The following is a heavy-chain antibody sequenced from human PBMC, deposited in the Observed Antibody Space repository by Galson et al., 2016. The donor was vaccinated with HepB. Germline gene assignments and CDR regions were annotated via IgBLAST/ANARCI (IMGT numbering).Heavy chain of an antibody. CDR1: GFNFSSNW. CDR2: INGDGSLI. V-gene: IGHV3-74*01. Sequence: SLRLSCAASGFNFSSNWMHWVRQAPGKGLVWVSRINGDGSLIRYADSVKGRFTISRDNGKNTLYLQMNSLRPEDTAIYYCASRTTSSGFDFWGQGTLVTVSS. CDR3: ASRTTSSGFDF. J-gene: IGHJ4*02. D-gene: IGHD1-14*01.